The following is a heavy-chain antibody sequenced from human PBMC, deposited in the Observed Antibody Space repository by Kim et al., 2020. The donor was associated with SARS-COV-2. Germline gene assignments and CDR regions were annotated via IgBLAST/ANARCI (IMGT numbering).Heavy chain of an antibody. D-gene: IGHD3-22*01. CDR1: GFTFSSYA. CDR2: ISGSGGST. J-gene: IGHJ6*02. CDR3: AKGGDDYYVSSAPNCGMDV. Sequence: GGSLRLSCAASGFTFSSYAMSWVRQAPGKGLEWVSAISGSGGSTYYADSVKGRFTISRDNSKNTLYLQMNSLRAEDTAVYYCAKGGDDYYVSSAPNCGMDVWGQGTTVTVSS. V-gene: IGHV3-23*01.